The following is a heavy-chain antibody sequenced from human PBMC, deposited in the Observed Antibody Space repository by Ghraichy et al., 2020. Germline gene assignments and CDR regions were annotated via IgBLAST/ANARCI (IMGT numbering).Heavy chain of an antibody. J-gene: IGHJ4*02. V-gene: IGHV4-39*01. CDR2: ISYGGTS. Sequence: GSLSLTCTVSGGSISSSSYYWGWVRQPPGKGLEYIGSISYGGTSYYNPSLKSRVTLSVDASKDQFSLKLTSVTATDAAVYYCWGIVSATKRDYWGQGILVTVSS. CDR1: GGSISSSSYY. D-gene: IGHD1-26*01. CDR3: WGIVSATKRDY.